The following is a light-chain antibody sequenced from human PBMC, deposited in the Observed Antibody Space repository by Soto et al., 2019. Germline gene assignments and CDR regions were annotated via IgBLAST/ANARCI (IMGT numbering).Light chain of an antibody. CDR1: QSISDT. CDR3: QHYNNWPPWT. V-gene: IGKV3-15*01. Sequence: EIVMTQSPATLSVSPGGRATLSCRASQSISDTLAWYQQKPGQAPRLLIYSASRGATGFPARFSGSGSGTDFTLTISSLQSEDFAVYYCQHYNNWPPWTFGQGTKVDIK. CDR2: SAS. J-gene: IGKJ1*01.